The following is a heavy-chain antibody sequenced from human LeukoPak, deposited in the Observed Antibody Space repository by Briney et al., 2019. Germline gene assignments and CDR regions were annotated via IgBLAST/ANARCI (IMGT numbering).Heavy chain of an antibody. Sequence: QAGGSLRLSCVASEFIFSDYWMSWVRQAPGKGLEWVANIKQGGREEKYVGSVKGRFAIARDDAKSTLYLQMDRLSGDDTAVYYCARDNGGWFDSWGRGTLVIVSS. D-gene: IGHD3-10*01. CDR3: ARDNGGWFDS. CDR1: EFIFSDYW. CDR2: IKQGGREE. J-gene: IGHJ5*01. V-gene: IGHV3-7*03.